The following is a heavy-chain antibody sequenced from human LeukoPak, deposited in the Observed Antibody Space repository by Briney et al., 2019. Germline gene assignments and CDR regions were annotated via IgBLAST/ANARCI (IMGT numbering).Heavy chain of an antibody. CDR2: ISGGGGST. Sequence: GGSLRLSCAASGFTFSSYAMSWVRQAPGKGLEWVSAISGGGGSTYYADSVKGRFTISRDNSKNTLYLQMNSLRAEDTAVYYCAKGFHVVVTAIILDYWGQGTLVTVSS. CDR3: AKGFHVVVTAIILDY. D-gene: IGHD2-21*02. V-gene: IGHV3-23*01. J-gene: IGHJ4*02. CDR1: GFTFSSYA.